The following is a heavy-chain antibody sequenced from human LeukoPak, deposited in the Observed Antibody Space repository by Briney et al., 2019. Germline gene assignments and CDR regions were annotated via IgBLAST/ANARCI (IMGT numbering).Heavy chain of an antibody. CDR3: ASYYGDYYTRFDY. Sequence: SQTLSLTCTVSGGSISSGGYYWSWIRQPPGKGLERIGYIYHSGSTYYNPSLKSRVTISVDRSKNQFSLKLSSVTAADTAVYYCASYYGDYYTRFDYWGQGTLVTVSS. V-gene: IGHV4-30-2*01. CDR1: GGSISSGGYY. CDR2: IYHSGST. J-gene: IGHJ4*02. D-gene: IGHD4-17*01.